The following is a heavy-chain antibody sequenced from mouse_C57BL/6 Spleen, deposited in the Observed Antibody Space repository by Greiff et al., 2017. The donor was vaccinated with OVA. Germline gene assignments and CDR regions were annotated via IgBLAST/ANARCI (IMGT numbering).Heavy chain of an antibody. J-gene: IGHJ4*01. CDR3: ARGRWLLPYAMDY. V-gene: IGHV1-26*01. CDR1: GYTFTDYY. D-gene: IGHD2-3*01. Sequence: EVQLQQSGPELVKPGASVKISCKASGYTFTDYYMNWVKQSHGKSLEWIGDINPNNGGTSYNQKFKGKATLTVDKSSSTAYMELRSLTSEDSAVYYCARGRWLLPYAMDYWGQGTSVTVSS. CDR2: INPNNGGT.